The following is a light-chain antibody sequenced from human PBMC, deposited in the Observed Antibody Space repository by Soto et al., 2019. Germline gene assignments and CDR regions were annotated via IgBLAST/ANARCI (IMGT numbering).Light chain of an antibody. V-gene: IGKV3-15*01. CDR2: GAS. CDR3: QQYNNWPPWT. Sequence: EIVMTQSPATLSVSPGERATLSCRASQSVSSNLAWYQQKPGQAPRLLIYGASTRATGIPARFSGSGSGTAFPLTISSLQSEDFAVYYCQQYNNWPPWTFCQGTKVEIK. J-gene: IGKJ1*01. CDR1: QSVSSN.